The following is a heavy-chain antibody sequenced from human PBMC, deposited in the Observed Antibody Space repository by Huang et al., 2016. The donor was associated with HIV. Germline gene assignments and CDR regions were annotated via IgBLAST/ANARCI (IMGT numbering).Heavy chain of an antibody. CDR3: AKDWSFGSSTSPAD. CDR2: INPKRGGT. CDR1: GYTFTDSN. J-gene: IGHJ4*02. Sequence: QVQLVQSGAEVKNPGASVRVSCKASGYTFTDSNIHWVRQAPGHGLGGRGWINPKRGGTINAQRFQGRVTMTRDTTISTVHMDLRRIQSDDTAVYFCAKDWSFGSSTSPADWGQGTLVTVSS. D-gene: IGHD6-6*01. V-gene: IGHV1-2*02.